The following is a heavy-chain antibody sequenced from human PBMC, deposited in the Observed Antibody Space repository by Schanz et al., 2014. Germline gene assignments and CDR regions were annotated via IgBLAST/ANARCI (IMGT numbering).Heavy chain of an antibody. V-gene: IGHV3-23*01. CDR1: GFTFFGSFA. CDR2: MSGSGSTA. J-gene: IGHJ3*01. D-gene: IGHD2-21*02. CDR3: AENYEGDCSSPRHDAFDV. Sequence: EVQLLESGGGLVQPGGSLRLSCVASGFTFFGSFAMSWVRQAPGKGLEWVSGMSGSGSTADYADSVKGRFTISRDNSSKPLFLQINSGTAETPAVYFGAENYEGDCSSPRHDAFDVWGQGTVVTVSS.